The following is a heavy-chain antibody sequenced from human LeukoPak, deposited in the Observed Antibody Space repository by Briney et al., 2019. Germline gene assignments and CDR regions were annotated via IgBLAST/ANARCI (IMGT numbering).Heavy chain of an antibody. D-gene: IGHD6-13*01. CDR3: AILAAAAPPPNYYMDV. J-gene: IGHJ6*03. V-gene: IGHV3-20*04. CDR2: INWNGGST. CDR1: GFTFDDYG. Sequence: AGGSLRLSCAASGFTFDDYGMSWVRQAPGKGLEWVSGINWNGGSTGYADSVKGRFTISRDNAKNSLYLQMNSLRAEDTALYYCAILAAAAPPPNYYMDVWGKGTTVIVSS.